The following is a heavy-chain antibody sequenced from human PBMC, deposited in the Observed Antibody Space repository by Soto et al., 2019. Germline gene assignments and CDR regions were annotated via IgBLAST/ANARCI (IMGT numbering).Heavy chain of an antibody. CDR3: ARSRANYYDSRGYYYSSFRY. CDR1: GGTFSSYA. CDR2: IIPMFGTA. V-gene: IGHV1-69*12. Sequence: QVQLVQSGAEVKKPGSSVKVSCKTSGGTFSSYAISWVRQAPGQGLEWMGGIIPMFGTANYAQKFQGRVTITADESRSTAYMELTSLRSEDTAVYYWARSRANYYDSRGYYYSSFRYWGQGTLVTVSS. D-gene: IGHD3-22*01. J-gene: IGHJ4*02.